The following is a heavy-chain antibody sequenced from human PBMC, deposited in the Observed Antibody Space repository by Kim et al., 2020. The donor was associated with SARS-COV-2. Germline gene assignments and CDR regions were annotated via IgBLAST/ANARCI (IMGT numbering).Heavy chain of an antibody. Sequence: CHADSVKGRFTSSRDSSTNTRLLQMRSLRAQDTAVYYCAKLNWDGLEDYWGQGTLVTVSS. D-gene: IGHD1-1*01. J-gene: IGHJ4*02. V-gene: IGHV3-23*01. CDR3: AKLNWDGLEDY.